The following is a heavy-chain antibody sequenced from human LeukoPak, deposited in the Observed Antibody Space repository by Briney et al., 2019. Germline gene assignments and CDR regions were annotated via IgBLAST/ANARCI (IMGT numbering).Heavy chain of an antibody. J-gene: IGHJ4*02. V-gene: IGHV3-23*01. Sequence: GGSLRLSCAASGFTFSSYAMSWVRQAPGKGLEWVSAISGSGGSTYYADSVKGRFTISRDNSKNTLNLQMNSLRAEDTAVYYCAELVLIQIAAASYFDYWGQGTLVTVSS. D-gene: IGHD6-13*01. CDR3: AELVLIQIAAASYFDY. CDR2: ISGSGGST. CDR1: GFTFSSYA.